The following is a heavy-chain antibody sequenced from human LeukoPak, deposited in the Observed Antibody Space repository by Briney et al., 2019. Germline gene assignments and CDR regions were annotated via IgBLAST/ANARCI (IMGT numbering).Heavy chain of an antibody. CDR3: SRGAHFDY. Sequence: GGSLRLSCTASGFTFSDYDMSWARQAPGKGLEWVGFIRRKANGGTTEYAASVRGRFTISREDSKSIAYLQMSSLTTEDTAIYYRSRGAHFDYWGQGTLVTVSS. CDR1: GFTFSDYD. V-gene: IGHV3-49*04. CDR2: IRRKANGGTT. J-gene: IGHJ4*02.